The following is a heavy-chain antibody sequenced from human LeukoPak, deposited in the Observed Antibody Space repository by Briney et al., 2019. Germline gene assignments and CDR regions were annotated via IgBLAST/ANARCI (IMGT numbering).Heavy chain of an antibody. CDR1: GFTFSIYA. V-gene: IGHV3-23*01. D-gene: IGHD5-18*01. CDR3: AKGQNIQLWLYRDYGMDV. J-gene: IGHJ6*02. Sequence: PEGSLRLSCAASGFTFSIYAMTWVRQTPGKGLEWVSTITGSGGGTYYADSVKGRFTISRDNSKNTLYLQMNSLRVEDTAVYYCAKGQNIQLWLYRDYGMDVWGQGTTVTVSS. CDR2: ITGSGGGT.